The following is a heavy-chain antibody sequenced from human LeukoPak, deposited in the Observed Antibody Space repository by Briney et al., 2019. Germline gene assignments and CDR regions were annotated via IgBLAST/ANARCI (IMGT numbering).Heavy chain of an antibody. CDR1: GFTVSSNY. CDR3: ARGPYFPPGAFDI. J-gene: IGHJ3*02. D-gene: IGHD3-9*01. Sequence: PGGSLRLSCAASGFTVSSNYMSWVRQAPGKGLEWVSAMYSGGSTYYADSVRGRFTISRDSSKNTLYLQMNSLRAEDTAVYYCARGPYFPPGAFDIWGQGTMVTVSS. V-gene: IGHV3-53*01. CDR2: MYSGGST.